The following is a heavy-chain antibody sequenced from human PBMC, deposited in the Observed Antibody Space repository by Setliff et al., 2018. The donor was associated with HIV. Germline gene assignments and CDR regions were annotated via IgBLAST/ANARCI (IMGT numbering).Heavy chain of an antibody. D-gene: IGHD3-16*01. CDR1: GYTFPDYY. CDR2: VDPDRGDT. CDR3: AWGTQLPIDS. J-gene: IGHJ4*02. Sequence: ASVKVSCKVSGYTFPDYYIQWVRQAPGKGLEWMGLVDPDRGDTVYAEKFQGRVTITADRSIDIAYMKLSSLTSEDTAMYFCAWGTQLPIDSWGQGTLVTVSS. V-gene: IGHV1-69-2*01.